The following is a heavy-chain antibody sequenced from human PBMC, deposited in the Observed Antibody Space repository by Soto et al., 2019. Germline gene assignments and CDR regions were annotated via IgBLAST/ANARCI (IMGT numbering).Heavy chain of an antibody. V-gene: IGHV4-4*07. CDR2: IYTSGST. Sequence: ASETLSLTCTVSGGSISSYYWSWIRQPAGKGLEWIGRIYTSGSTNYNPSLKSRVTMSVDTSKNQFSLKLSSVTAADTAVYYCARDGRYLGYYYGMDVWGQGTTVTVSS. CDR3: ARDGRYLGYYYGMDV. D-gene: IGHD1-26*01. J-gene: IGHJ6*02. CDR1: GGSISSYY.